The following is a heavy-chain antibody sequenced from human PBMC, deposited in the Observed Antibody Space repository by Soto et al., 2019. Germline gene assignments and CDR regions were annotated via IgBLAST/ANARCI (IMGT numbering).Heavy chain of an antibody. CDR2: IKTDGSET. CDR1: GFMFSDSW. V-gene: IGHV3-7*05. J-gene: IGHJ5*02. CDR3: ASGIDP. Sequence: EAQLVESGGDLVQPRGSLRLSCAASGFMFSDSWMNWVRQAPGKGLEWVANIKTDGSETAYVDSVKGRFTISRDNAKKFLYLQMNSLRVDDTAVYYCASGIDPWGQGTLVTVSS.